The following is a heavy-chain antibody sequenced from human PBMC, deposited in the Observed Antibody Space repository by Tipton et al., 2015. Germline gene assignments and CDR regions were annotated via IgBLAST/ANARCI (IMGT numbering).Heavy chain of an antibody. D-gene: IGHD3-3*01. CDR3: SRRGLEGGEGQISDAYDL. CDR2: TDPSDPYT. V-gene: IGHV5-10-1*01. CDR1: GYTFTNFW. Sequence: QLVQSGAEMKKAGESLRISCQGSGYTFTNFWITWVRQKPGKGLEWMGRTDPSDPYTNYSPSFEGHVTIPADKSINTFYLQWSSLKASDTALYYCSRRGLEGGEGQISDAYDLWGQGTMAPVSS. J-gene: IGHJ3*01.